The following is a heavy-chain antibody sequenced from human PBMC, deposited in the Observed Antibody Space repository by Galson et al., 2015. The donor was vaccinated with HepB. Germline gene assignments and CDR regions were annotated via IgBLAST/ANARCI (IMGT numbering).Heavy chain of an antibody. Sequence: SLRLSCAASGFTFSSYAMHWVRQAPGKGLEWVAVISYDGSNKYYADSVKGRFTISRDNSKNTLYLQMNSLRAEDTAVYYCARDIGRWHSPRAFDIWGQGTMVTVSS. CDR3: ARDIGRWHSPRAFDI. V-gene: IGHV3-30*04. J-gene: IGHJ3*02. CDR1: GFTFSSYA. D-gene: IGHD4-23*01. CDR2: ISYDGSNK.